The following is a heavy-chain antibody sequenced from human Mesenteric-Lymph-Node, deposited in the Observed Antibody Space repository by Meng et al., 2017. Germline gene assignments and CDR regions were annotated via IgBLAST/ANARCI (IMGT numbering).Heavy chain of an antibody. CDR3: ATTLLNGSGAE. D-gene: IGHD3-10*01. V-gene: IGHV3-15*01. CDR1: GFSFSAAW. CDR2: VRSKADGGTT. Sequence: GRSLKISCAASGFSFSAAWMTWVRQAPGKGLEWVARVRSKADGGTTDYAAHVKGRFTVSRDDSLNTLFLQMSGPTTEDTALYYCATTLLNGSGAEWGQGTLVTVSS. J-gene: IGHJ4*02.